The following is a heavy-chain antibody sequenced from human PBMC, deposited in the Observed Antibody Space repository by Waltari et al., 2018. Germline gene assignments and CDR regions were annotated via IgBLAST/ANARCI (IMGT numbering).Heavy chain of an antibody. CDR1: GFTFDDYA. J-gene: IGHJ3*02. D-gene: IGHD1-26*01. CDR3: AKDRFSGSSKGYAFDI. V-gene: IGHV3-9*01. Sequence: EVQLVESGGDLVRSGRSLRLSCAASGFTFDDYAMPWVRQAPGKGLEWVSGISWNSGSIGYADSVKGRFTISRDNAKNSLYLQMNSLRAEDTALYYCAKDRFSGSSKGYAFDIWGQGTMVTVSS. CDR2: ISWNSGSI.